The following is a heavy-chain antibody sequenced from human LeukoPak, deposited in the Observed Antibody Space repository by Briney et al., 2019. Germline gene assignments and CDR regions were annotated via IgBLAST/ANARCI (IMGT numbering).Heavy chain of an antibody. D-gene: IGHD4-17*01. CDR1: GFTFSSYA. Sequence: PGGSLRLSCAASGFTFSSYAMSWVRQAPGKGLEWVSAISGSGGSTYYADSVKGRFTTSRDNSKNTLYLQMNSLRAEDTAVYYCAKSSYGDYIYFDYWGQGTLVTVSS. CDR3: AKSSYGDYIYFDY. V-gene: IGHV3-23*01. J-gene: IGHJ4*02. CDR2: ISGSGGST.